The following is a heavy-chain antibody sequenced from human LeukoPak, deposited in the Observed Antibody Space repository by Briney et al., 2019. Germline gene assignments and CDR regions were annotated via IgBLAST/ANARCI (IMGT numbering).Heavy chain of an antibody. Sequence: PSQTLSLTCTVSGGSISSGGYYWSWIRQHPGKGLEWIGYIYYSGSTYYNPSLKSRVTISVDTSKNQFSLKLSSVTAADTAVYYCARPQRGYCSSTSCYNWYFDLWGRGTLVTVSS. J-gene: IGHJ2*01. D-gene: IGHD2-2*02. V-gene: IGHV4-31*03. CDR2: IYYSGST. CDR3: ARPQRGYCSSTSCYNWYFDL. CDR1: GGSISSGGYY.